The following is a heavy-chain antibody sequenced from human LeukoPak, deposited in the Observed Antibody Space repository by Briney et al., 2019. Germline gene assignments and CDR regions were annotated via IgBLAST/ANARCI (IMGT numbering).Heavy chain of an antibody. CDR1: GFTFSTYW. V-gene: IGHV3-7*01. CDR2: INQDASEI. J-gene: IGHJ4*02. D-gene: IGHD2-21*02. Sequence: GGSLRLSCASSGFTFSTYWMNWYRQAPGKGLEWVGNINQDASEINYVDSVRGRFTISRDNAKNSLHLQMNSLRAEDTAVYYCATDRDNSDWQKRFDSWGQGTLVTVSS. CDR3: ATDRDNSDWQKRFDS.